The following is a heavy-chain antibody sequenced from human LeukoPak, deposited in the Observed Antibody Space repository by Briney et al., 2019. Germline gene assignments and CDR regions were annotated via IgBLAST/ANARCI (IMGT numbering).Heavy chain of an antibody. CDR1: GFTFRSYS. Sequence: GGSLGLSCAASGFTFRSYSMNWVRQAPGKGLEWVSYISSGSSTTYYAASVKGRFPISRDNAKNSLYLQMNSLRADDTAVYYCARSPSAYYYVNYDFWGQGTLVTVSS. V-gene: IGHV3-48*01. J-gene: IGHJ4*02. D-gene: IGHD3-10*02. CDR2: ISSGSSTT. CDR3: ARSPSAYYYVNYDF.